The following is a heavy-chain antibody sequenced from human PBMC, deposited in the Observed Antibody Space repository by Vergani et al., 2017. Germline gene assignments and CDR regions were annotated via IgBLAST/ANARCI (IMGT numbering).Heavy chain of an antibody. V-gene: IGHV3-23*01. CDR2: ISSDGGST. D-gene: IGHD1-7*01. CDR3: AKVSPGITGTTRGAFDI. CDR1: GFTFSTYA. J-gene: IGHJ3*02. Sequence: EVQLLESGGGLVQPGGSLRLSCAASGFTFSTYAMTWVRQAPGKGLEWVSTISSDGGSTYYADSVKGRFTISRDNSKNTLYLQMNSLRAEDTAVYYCAKVSPGITGTTRGAFDIWGQGTMVTVSS.